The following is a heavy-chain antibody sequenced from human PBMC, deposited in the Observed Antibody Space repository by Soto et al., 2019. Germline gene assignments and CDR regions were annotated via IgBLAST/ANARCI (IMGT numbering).Heavy chain of an antibody. CDR3: AKDSTHDDILNGYPNDAFDI. Sequence: PGGSLRLSCAASGFTFSSYAMSWVRQAPGKGLEWVSTISGSGGSTYYADSVKGRFTISRDNSKNTLYLQMNSLRAEDTAVYYCAKDSTHDDILNGYPNDAFDIWGLGTMVTVSS. D-gene: IGHD3-9*01. CDR2: ISGSGGST. J-gene: IGHJ3*02. CDR1: GFTFSSYA. V-gene: IGHV3-23*01.